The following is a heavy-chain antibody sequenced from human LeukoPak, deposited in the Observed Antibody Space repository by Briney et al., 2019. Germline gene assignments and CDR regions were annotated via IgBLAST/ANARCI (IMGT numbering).Heavy chain of an antibody. D-gene: IGHD5-24*01. V-gene: IGHV1-46*01. Sequence: GASVKVSCKASGYTFTSYYMHWVRQAPGQGLEWMGIINPSGGSTSYAQKFQGRVTMTRDMSTSTVYMELSSLRSEDTAVYYCARGRRWLQLTASFDFWGQGTLVTVSS. CDR3: ARGRRWLQLTASFDF. J-gene: IGHJ4*02. CDR2: INPSGGST. CDR1: GYTFTSYY.